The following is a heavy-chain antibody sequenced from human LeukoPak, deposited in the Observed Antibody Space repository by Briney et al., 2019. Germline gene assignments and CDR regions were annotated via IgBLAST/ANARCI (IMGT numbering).Heavy chain of an antibody. CDR1: GFTFSSYG. CDR2: ISYDGSNK. CDR3: GRRFGYAFDI. V-gene: IGHV3-30*03. Sequence: PGRSLRLSCAASGFTFSSYGMHWVRQAPGKGLEWVAVISYDGSNKYYADSVKGRFTISRDNSKNTLYLQMSSLRAEDTAVYYCGRRFGYAFDIWGQGTMVTVSS. J-gene: IGHJ3*02. D-gene: IGHD6-25*01.